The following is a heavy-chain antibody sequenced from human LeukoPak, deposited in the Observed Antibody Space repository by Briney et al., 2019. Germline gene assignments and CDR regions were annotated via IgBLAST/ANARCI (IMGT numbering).Heavy chain of an antibody. CDR3: ASQRYSSGWYIDY. CDR2: VYYSGST. CDR1: GGSISSYY. Sequence: PSETLSLTCTVSGGSISSYYWNWIRQPPGKGLEWIGFVYYSGSTNYNPSLKSRVTMSIDTSNNQFSLKLSSVTAADTAVYYCASQRYSSGWYIDYGGEGTLVTVSS. D-gene: IGHD6-19*01. J-gene: IGHJ4*02. V-gene: IGHV4-59*01.